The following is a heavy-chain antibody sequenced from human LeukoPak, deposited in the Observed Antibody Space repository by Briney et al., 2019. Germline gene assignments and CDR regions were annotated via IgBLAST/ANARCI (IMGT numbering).Heavy chain of an antibody. CDR1: GFTFSSYT. CDR2: ISSSSSYI. J-gene: IGHJ3*02. CDR3: ARERIPGVSAFNI. Sequence: GGSLRLSCAASGFTFSSYTMNWVRQAPGKGLEWVSSISSSSSYIYYADSVKGRFTISRDNAKNSLYLQVNSLSLEDTAVYYCARERIPGVSAFNIWGQGTMVSVSS. D-gene: IGHD2-15*01. V-gene: IGHV3-21*01.